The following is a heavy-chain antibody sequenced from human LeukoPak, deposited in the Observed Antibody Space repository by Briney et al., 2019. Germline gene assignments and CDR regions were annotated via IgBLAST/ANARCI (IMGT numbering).Heavy chain of an antibody. V-gene: IGHV1-69*13. CDR1: GGTFSNYA. CDR3: ARRYSSGLYYFDY. CDR2: IIPIFGTA. J-gene: IGHJ4*02. Sequence: GASVKVSCKASGGTFSNYAISWVRQAPGQGLEWMGGIIPIFGTANYAQKFQGRVTITADESTSTAYMELSSLRSEDTAVYYCARRYSSGLYYFDYWGQGTLVTVSS. D-gene: IGHD6-19*01.